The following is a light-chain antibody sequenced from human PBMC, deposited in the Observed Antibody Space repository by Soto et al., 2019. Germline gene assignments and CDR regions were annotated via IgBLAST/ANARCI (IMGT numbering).Light chain of an antibody. CDR2: GAS. V-gene: IGKV3-15*01. Sequence: EIVMTQSPATLSVSPGERATLSCRASQSVSINLAWYHQKPGQAPRLLIYGASIRATGIAARFSGSGSGTEFTLTISSLQSEDFAVYYCQQYNNWPRTFGQGTKVEIK. CDR1: QSVSIN. J-gene: IGKJ1*01. CDR3: QQYNNWPRT.